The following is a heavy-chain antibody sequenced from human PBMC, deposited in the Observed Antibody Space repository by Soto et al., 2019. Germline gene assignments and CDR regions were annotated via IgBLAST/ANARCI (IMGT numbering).Heavy chain of an antibody. V-gene: IGHV3-23*01. J-gene: IGHJ4*02. D-gene: IGHD3-3*01. CDR2: ISASGGAT. Sequence: EVQLLESGGGLVQPGGSLRLSCAASGFSFSSDVMSWVRQAPGKGLEWVSGISASGGATYYADSVKGRFTISRDNSMNMLFLQLNGLRADETAIYYCAKGDFWSATFDYWGQGTLVTVSS. CDR1: GFSFSSDV. CDR3: AKGDFWSATFDY.